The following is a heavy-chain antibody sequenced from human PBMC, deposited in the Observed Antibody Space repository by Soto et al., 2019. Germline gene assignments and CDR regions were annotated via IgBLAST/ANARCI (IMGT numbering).Heavy chain of an antibody. D-gene: IGHD2-15*01. CDR2: INHSGRT. V-gene: IGHV4-34*01. CDR1: GGSFSGYY. Sequence: SETLSLTCAVYGGSFSGYYWSWIRQPPGKGLEWIGEINHSGRTNYNPSLKSRVTISVDTSKNQFPLKLSSVTAADTAVYYCARVVEGYCSGGSCYGMDVWGQGTTVTVS. J-gene: IGHJ6*02. CDR3: ARVVEGYCSGGSCYGMDV.